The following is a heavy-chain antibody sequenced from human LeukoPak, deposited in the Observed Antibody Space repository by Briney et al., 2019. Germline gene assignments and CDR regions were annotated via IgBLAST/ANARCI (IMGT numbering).Heavy chain of an antibody. J-gene: IGHJ4*02. CDR3: ASTQGYSYGAVTFDY. D-gene: IGHD5-18*01. V-gene: IGHV4-34*01. CDR1: GGSFSGYY. CDR2: TNHSGST. Sequence: SETLSLTCAVYGGSFSGYYWSWIRQPPGKGLEWIGETNHSGSTNYNPSLKSRVTISVDTSKNQFSLKLSSVTAADTAVYYCASTQGYSYGAVTFDYWGQGTLVTVSS.